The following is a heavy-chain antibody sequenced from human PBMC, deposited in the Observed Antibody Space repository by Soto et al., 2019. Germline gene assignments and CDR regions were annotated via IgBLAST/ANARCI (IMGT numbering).Heavy chain of an antibody. J-gene: IGHJ6*02. V-gene: IGHV2-70*01. CDR2: IDWDDDK. Sequence: SCPTLVNPTQTLTLTCTFSGFSLSTSGMCXSWIRQPPGKALEWLALIDWDDDKYYSTSLKTRLTISKGTSKNQVVLTMTNMDPVDTATYYCARTHRRMYYYGMDVWGQGTTVTVSS. CDR1: GFSLSTSGMC. CDR3: ARTHRRMYYYGMDV.